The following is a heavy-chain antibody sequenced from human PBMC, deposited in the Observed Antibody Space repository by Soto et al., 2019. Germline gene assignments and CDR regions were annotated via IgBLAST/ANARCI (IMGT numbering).Heavy chain of an antibody. V-gene: IGHV5-51*01. CDR3: AASIFYYGMDV. CDR1: GYTFTNYC. Sequence: PGESLKISCNGSGYTFTNYCIGWVVQMPGKGLEWMGIIYPGDSDTKYNPSFQGQVTISADKSITTTYLRWTSLKASDTAIYYCAASIFYYGMDVWGQGTTVTVSS. J-gene: IGHJ6*02. CDR2: IYPGDSDT.